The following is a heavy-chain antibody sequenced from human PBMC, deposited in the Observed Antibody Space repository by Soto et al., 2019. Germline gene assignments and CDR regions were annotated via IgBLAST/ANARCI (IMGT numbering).Heavy chain of an antibody. Sequence: SETLSLTCTVSGASISNYYWNWIRQPPGKGLEWIGHIYYSGSTNHNPSLKSRVTTSVDTSKNQFSLKLRSVTAADTAVYYCARASDLNWFDPWGQGTLVTVS. CDR1: GASISNYY. D-gene: IGHD2-21*01. V-gene: IGHV4-59*08. CDR2: IYYSGST. J-gene: IGHJ5*02. CDR3: ARASDLNWFDP.